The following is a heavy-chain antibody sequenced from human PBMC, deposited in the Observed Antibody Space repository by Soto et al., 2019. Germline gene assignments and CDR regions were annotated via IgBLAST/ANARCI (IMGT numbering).Heavy chain of an antibody. V-gene: IGHV1-45*02. CDR3: ATVNRYYGSGISAFDI. D-gene: IGHD3-10*01. CDR1: GYTFAYRY. CDR2: ITPFNGNT. Sequence: SVKVSCKASGYTFAYRYLHWVRQAPGQALEWMGWITPFNGNTNYAQKFQDRVTITRDRSMSTAYMELSSLRSEDTAMYYCATVNRYYGSGISAFDIWGQGTMVTVSS. J-gene: IGHJ3*02.